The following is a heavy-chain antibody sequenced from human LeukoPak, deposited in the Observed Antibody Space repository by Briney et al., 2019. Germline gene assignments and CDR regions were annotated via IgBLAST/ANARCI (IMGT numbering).Heavy chain of an antibody. Sequence: PGRSLRLSCAASGFTFSSYTMHWVRQAPGKGLEWVAIISYGGSNKYYADSVKGRFTISRDNSKNTLYLQMNSLRAEDTAVYYCARDGCSGGNCHNFRYWGQGTLVTVSS. CDR1: GFTFSSYT. CDR3: ARDGCSGGNCHNFRY. V-gene: IGHV3-30-3*01. J-gene: IGHJ4*02. D-gene: IGHD2-15*01. CDR2: ISYGGSNK.